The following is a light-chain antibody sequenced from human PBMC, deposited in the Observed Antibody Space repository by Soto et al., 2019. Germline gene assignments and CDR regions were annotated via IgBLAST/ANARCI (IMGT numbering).Light chain of an antibody. CDR2: AAS. Sequence: DIPMTQSPSSLSASVGDRVTITCRASQSISSYLNWYQQKPGKAPKLLIYAASSLQSGVPSRFSGSGSGTDFTLTISSLQPEDFATYYGQQSYSTPPWTFGQGTKVEIK. J-gene: IGKJ1*01. V-gene: IGKV1-39*01. CDR3: QQSYSTPPWT. CDR1: QSISSY.